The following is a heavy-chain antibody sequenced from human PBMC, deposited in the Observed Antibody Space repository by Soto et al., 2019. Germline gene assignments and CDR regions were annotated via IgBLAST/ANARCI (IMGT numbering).Heavy chain of an antibody. V-gene: IGHV1-2*02. CDR2: INPHSGDT. CDR3: ARSGYPGSYHPPAF. D-gene: IGHD1-26*01. J-gene: IGHJ4*02. Sequence: SVKVSCKASGYTFIDYYIHWVRQAPVQGLEWMGCINPHSGDTNSPPKFQARVTMTRDTSNSTAYMELKRLYSNDTAVYHCARSGYPGSYHPPAFWGQGTLVTVSS. CDR1: GYTFIDYY.